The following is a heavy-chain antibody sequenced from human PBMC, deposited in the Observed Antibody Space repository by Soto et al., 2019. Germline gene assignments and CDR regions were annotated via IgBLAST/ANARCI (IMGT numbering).Heavy chain of an antibody. CDR3: AKSGRYSGFDSPFDY. D-gene: IGHD5-12*01. J-gene: IGHJ4*02. CDR2: VSSSAGRT. V-gene: IGHV3-23*01. Sequence: GGSLRLSCAASGFSVTSYGMNWVRQAPGKGLEWVSGVSSSAGRTDYADSVQGRFSISRDSSRNTLYLQMNSLRVEDTAVYYCAKSGRYSGFDSPFDYWGQGTQVTVSS. CDR1: GFSVTSYG.